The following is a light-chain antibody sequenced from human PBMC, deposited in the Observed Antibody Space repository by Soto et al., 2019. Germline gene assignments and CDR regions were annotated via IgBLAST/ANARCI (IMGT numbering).Light chain of an antibody. V-gene: IGLV1-40*01. J-gene: IGLJ3*02. Sequence: QSVLTQPPSVSGAPGQRVTISCIVSSSNIGAGYNVHWYQQLPGTAPKLLIYGNSNRPSGVPDRFSGSKSGTSASLAITGLQAKDEADYHCQSYDSSLSGWVFGGGTKLTVL. CDR3: QSYDSSLSGWV. CDR2: GNS. CDR1: SSNIGAGYN.